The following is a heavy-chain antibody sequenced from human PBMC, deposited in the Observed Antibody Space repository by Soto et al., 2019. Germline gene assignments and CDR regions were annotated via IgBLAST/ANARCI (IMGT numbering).Heavy chain of an antibody. CDR3: AREKGYISGPKNFDY. J-gene: IGHJ4*02. CDR1: GASISSGDYF. Sequence: SETLSLTCTVSGASISSGDYFWSWVRQSPGKGLEWIGYIYDSGSSYYNPSLKSRVTMSXXXXXXXXXXXXXXXXXXXXXVYYCAREKGYISGPKNFDYWGQGTLVTVSS. D-gene: IGHD3-10*01. CDR2: IYDSGSS. V-gene: IGHV4-30-4*02.